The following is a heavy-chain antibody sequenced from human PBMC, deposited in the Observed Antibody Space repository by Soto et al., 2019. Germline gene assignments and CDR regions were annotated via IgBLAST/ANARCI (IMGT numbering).Heavy chain of an antibody. CDR2: IYYSGST. Sequence: SETLSLTCTVSGGSVSSGSYYWSWIRQPPGKGLEWIGYIYYSGSTNYNPSLKSRVTISVDTSKNQFSLKLSSVTAADTAVYYCARDSLDYYGSSGYRPFDYWGQGTLVTVSS. CDR1: GGSVSSGSYY. D-gene: IGHD3-22*01. J-gene: IGHJ4*02. CDR3: ARDSLDYYGSSGYRPFDY. V-gene: IGHV4-61*01.